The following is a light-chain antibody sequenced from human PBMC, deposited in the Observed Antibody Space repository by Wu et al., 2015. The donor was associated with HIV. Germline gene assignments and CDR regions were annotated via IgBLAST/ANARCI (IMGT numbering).Light chain of an antibody. J-gene: IGKJ2*01. V-gene: IGKV3-20*01. Sequence: EIVLTQPPGTLSLSPGERATLSCRASQSVNSRYLAWYQQKPGQAPRLLIYGASSRDTGVPDRFSGSGSGTDFTLTISRLEPEDFAVYYCQQYDNSPPMYTFGQGTKLEIK. CDR3: QQYDNSPPMYT. CDR1: QSVNSRY. CDR2: GAS.